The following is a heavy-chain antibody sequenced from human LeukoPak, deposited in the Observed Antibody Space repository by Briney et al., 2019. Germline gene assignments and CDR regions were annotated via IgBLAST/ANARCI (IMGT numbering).Heavy chain of an antibody. V-gene: IGHV1-18*01. CDR2: ISGRSDDE. CDR3: ARDWDGRTDCFDP. D-gene: IGHD1-26*01. CDR1: GYTFTTYG. J-gene: IGHJ5*02. Sequence: ASVKVSCKASGYTFTTYGISWVRQAPGHGLEWMGYISGRSDDENYADNFQGRLTMTTDTSTNTAYMELGSLTSDDTAVYYCARDWDGRTDCFDPWGQGTLVTVPS.